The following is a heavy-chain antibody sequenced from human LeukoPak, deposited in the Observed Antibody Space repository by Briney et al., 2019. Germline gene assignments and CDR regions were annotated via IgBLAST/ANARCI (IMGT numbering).Heavy chain of an antibody. CDR1: GYSLSELS. Sequence: ASVKVSCKVSGYSLSELSTHWVRQAPGQGLEWMGGFDPEHGETIYAQMIQGRVTMTEDTSADTAYIELTSLTSEDTAVYYCATSSPHSGYDSFDYWGQGTLVPVSS. CDR3: ATSSPHSGYDSFDY. J-gene: IGHJ4*02. V-gene: IGHV1-24*01. D-gene: IGHD5-12*01. CDR2: FDPEHGET.